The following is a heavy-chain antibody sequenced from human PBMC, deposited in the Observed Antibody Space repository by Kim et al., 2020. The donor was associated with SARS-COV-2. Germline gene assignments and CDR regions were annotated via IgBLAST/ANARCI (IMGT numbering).Heavy chain of an antibody. V-gene: IGHV1-3*01. CDR3: ATLHWGRLY. J-gene: IGHJ4*02. CDR2: GNT. Sequence: GNTNYSQKFQGRVTITRDTAASTAYMELSSLRSEDTAVYYCATLHWGRLYWGQGTLVTVSS. D-gene: IGHD3-16*01.